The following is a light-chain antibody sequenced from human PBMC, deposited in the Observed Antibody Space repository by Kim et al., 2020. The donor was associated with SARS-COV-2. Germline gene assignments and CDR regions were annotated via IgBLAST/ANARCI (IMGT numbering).Light chain of an antibody. V-gene: IGKV1-5*01. J-gene: IGKJ1*01. Sequence: DIQMTQSPSTLSASVGDRVTITCRASESINTWLAWYQQKPGKGPKLLIYEATSLERGVPSRFSGSGSGTEFTLTISSLQPDDFATYYCQQYDSHSHTFGQGTKVDIK. CDR3: QQYDSHSHT. CDR1: ESINTW. CDR2: EAT.